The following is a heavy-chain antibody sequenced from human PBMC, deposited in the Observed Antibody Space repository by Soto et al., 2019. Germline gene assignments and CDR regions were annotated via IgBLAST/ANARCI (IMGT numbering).Heavy chain of an antibody. V-gene: IGHV4-39*01. D-gene: IGHD5-12*01. CDR2: IYYSGST. CDR1: GGSISSSSYY. J-gene: IGHJ5*02. Sequence: PSETLSLTCTVSGGSISSSSYYWGWIRQPPGKGLEWIGSIYYSGSTYYNPSLKSRVTISVDTSKNQFSLKLSSVTAADTAVYYCARHWLLVTGWFDPWGQGTLVTVSS. CDR3: ARHWLLVTGWFDP.